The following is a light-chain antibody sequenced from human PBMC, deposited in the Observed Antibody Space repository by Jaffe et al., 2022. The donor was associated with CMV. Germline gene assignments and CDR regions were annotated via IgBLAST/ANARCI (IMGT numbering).Light chain of an antibody. CDR1: SSDVGGSNY. Sequence: QSALTQPASVSGSPGQSITISCTGTSSDVGGSNYVSWYQQHPGKAPKVMIHDVSDRPSGVSNRFSGSKSGNTASLTISGLQADDEADYYCSSYSSTSTLVLFGGGTKLTVL. CDR2: DVS. V-gene: IGLV2-14*03. CDR3: SSYSSTSTLVL. J-gene: IGLJ2*01.